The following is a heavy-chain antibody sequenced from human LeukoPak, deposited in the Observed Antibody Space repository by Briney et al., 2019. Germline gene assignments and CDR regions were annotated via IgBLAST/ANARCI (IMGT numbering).Heavy chain of an antibody. J-gene: IGHJ4*02. CDR3: ARSKGSYPVRGGPFDY. V-gene: IGHV4-34*01. CDR1: GGSFSGYS. CDR2: INHSGST. Sequence: SETLSLTCAVYGGSFSGYSWSWIRQPPGKGLEWIGEINHSGSTNYNPSLKSRVTISVDTSKNQFSLKLSSVTAADTAVYYCARSKGSYPVRGGPFDYWGQGTLVTVSS. D-gene: IGHD1-26*01.